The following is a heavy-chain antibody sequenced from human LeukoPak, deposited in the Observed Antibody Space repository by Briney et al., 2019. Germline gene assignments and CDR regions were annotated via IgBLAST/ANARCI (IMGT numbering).Heavy chain of an antibody. Sequence: ASVKVSCKASGGTFSSYAISWVRQAPGQGLEWMGGIIPIFGTANYAQKFQGRVTITADESTSTAYMELSSLRSEDTAVYYCARGPVGVGAPTLPDWGQGTLVTVSS. V-gene: IGHV1-69*13. CDR2: IIPIFGTA. J-gene: IGHJ4*02. CDR3: ARGPVGVGAPTLPD. D-gene: IGHD1-26*01. CDR1: GGTFSSYA.